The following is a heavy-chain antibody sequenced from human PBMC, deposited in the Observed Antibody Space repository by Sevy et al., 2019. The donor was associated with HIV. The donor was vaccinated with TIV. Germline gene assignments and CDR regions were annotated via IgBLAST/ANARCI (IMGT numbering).Heavy chain of an antibody. D-gene: IGHD5-12*01. V-gene: IGHV1-2*06. CDR1: GCTFTGYY. CDR3: ARGDQWLRLPYFDY. J-gene: IGHJ4*02. Sequence: ASVKVSCKASGCTFTGYYMHWVRQAPGQGLEWMGRINPNSGGTNYAQKFQGRVTMTRDTSISTAYMELSRLRSDDTAVYYCARGDQWLRLPYFDYWGQGTLVTVSS. CDR2: INPNSGGT.